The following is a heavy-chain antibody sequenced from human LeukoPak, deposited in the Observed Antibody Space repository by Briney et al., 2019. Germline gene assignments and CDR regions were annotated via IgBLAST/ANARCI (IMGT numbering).Heavy chain of an antibody. CDR2: IYYSGST. J-gene: IGHJ5*02. CDR1: GGSISSYY. CDR3: ARIYERPDNWFDP. Sequence: SETLSLTCTVSGGSISSYYWSWIRQPPGKGLEWIGYIYYSGSTNYNPSLKSRVTISVDTSKNQFSLKLSSVTAADTAVYYCARIYERPDNWFDPWGQGTLVTVSS. V-gene: IGHV4-59*08. D-gene: IGHD3-16*01.